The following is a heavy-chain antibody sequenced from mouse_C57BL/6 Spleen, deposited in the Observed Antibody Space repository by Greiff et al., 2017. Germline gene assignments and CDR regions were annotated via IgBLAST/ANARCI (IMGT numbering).Heavy chain of an antibody. V-gene: IGHV1-15*01. CDR3: TRDGITTVVEDY. D-gene: IGHD1-1*01. Sequence: VQLQQSGAELVRPGASVTLSCKASGYTFTDYEMHWVKQTPVHGLEWIGAIDPETGGTAYNQKFKGKDILTADKSSSTAYMELRSLTSEDSAVYYCTRDGITTVVEDYWGQGTTLTVSS. CDR2: IDPETGGT. J-gene: IGHJ2*01. CDR1: GYTFTDYE.